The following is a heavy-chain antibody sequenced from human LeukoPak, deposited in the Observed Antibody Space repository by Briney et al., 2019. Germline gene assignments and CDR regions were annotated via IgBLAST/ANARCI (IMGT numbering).Heavy chain of an antibody. D-gene: IGHD2-2*01. CDR3: ARDKYCSSTSCYVVRDYYYGMDV. V-gene: IGHV3-33*01. Sequence: PGRSLRLSCAASGFTFSSYGMHWVRQAPGKGLEWVAVIWYDGSNKYYADSVKGRFTISRDNPKNTLYLQMNSLRAEDTAVYYCARDKYCSSTSCYVVRDYYYGMDVWGQGTTVTVSS. CDR2: IWYDGSNK. J-gene: IGHJ6*02. CDR1: GFTFSSYG.